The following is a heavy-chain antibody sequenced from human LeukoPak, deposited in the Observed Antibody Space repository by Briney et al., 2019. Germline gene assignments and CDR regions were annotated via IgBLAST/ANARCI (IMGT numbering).Heavy chain of an antibody. D-gene: IGHD3-10*01. CDR2: IYTSGST. J-gene: IGHJ3*02. CDR1: GGSISSYY. Sequence: SETLSLTRTVSGGSISSYYWSWIRQPAGKGLEWIGRIYTSGSTNYNPSLKSRVTMSVDTSKNQFSLKLSSVTAADTAVYYCARTITMVRGGAFDIWGQGTMVTVSS. CDR3: ARTITMVRGGAFDI. V-gene: IGHV4-4*07.